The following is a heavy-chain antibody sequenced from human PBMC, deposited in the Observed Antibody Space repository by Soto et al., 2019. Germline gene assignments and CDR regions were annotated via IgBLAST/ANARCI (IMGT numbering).Heavy chain of an antibody. CDR1: EGTFNSYA. V-gene: IGHV1-69*01. CDR2: IIPYYNTL. Sequence: QAQVVQSGAEVRKPGSSVKLSCKASEGTFNSYAIAWVRQAPGQGLEWMGGIIPYYNTLNYAQKFQDRVTMTADDSTNTVYMELSSLGSDDTAVYFCASGASRWYPYFFDSWAQGTLVTVSS. D-gene: IGHD6-13*01. CDR3: ASGASRWYPYFFDS. J-gene: IGHJ4*02.